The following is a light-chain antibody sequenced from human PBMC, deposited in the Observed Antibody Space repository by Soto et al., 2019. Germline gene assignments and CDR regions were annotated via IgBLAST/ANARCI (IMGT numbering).Light chain of an antibody. CDR3: QHRDNWLGT. CDR2: DAS. CDR1: QSVSIF. Sequence: EIVLTQSPATLSLSPGESATLSCRASQSVSIFLAWYQQKSGQAPRLLIYDASNRAPGIPARFSGSGSGTDFTLTISSLEPEDFAVYYCQHRDNWLGTFGPGTKVDIK. V-gene: IGKV3-11*01. J-gene: IGKJ3*01.